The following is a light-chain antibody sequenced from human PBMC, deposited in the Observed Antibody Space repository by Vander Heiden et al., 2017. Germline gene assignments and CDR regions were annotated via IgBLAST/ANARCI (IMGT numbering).Light chain of an antibody. CDR2: DAS. V-gene: IGKV3-11*01. Sequence: QSVSSYLAWYQQKPGQAPRLLIYDASNRATGIPARFSGSGYGTDFTLTISSLEPEDFAVYYCQQRSNWPPYTFGQGTKMEIK. CDR1: QSVSSY. CDR3: QQRSNWPPYT. J-gene: IGKJ2*01.